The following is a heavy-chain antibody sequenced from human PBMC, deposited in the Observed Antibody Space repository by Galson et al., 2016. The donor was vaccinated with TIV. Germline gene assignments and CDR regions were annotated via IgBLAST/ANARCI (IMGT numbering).Heavy chain of an antibody. CDR2: IYFNGNT. V-gene: IGHV4-30-4*07. J-gene: IGHJ5*02. CDR1: GDSVNSGGYS. CDR3: ARGVTTATSGWFDP. D-gene: IGHD1-14*01. Sequence: TLSLTCTVSGDSVNSGGYSWSWIRQPPGKTLEWMGYIYFNGNTYYKSSLGSRLTISKDTTKNQFSLRLNSVTAADTAVYYCARGVTTATSGWFDPWGQGTLVIVSS.